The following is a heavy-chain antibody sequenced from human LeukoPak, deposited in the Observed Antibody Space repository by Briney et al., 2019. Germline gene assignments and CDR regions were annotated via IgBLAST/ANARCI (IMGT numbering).Heavy chain of an antibody. Sequence: GGSLRLSCAASGFTFNNHAMSWVRQAPGKGPEWVSAISGSGGSTYYADSVKGRFTISRDNSKNTLYLQMNSLRAEDTAVYYCANGGSGWYMIAFDIWGQGTMVTVSS. CDR1: GFTFNNHA. D-gene: IGHD6-19*01. CDR2: ISGSGGST. V-gene: IGHV3-23*01. CDR3: ANGGSGWYMIAFDI. J-gene: IGHJ3*02.